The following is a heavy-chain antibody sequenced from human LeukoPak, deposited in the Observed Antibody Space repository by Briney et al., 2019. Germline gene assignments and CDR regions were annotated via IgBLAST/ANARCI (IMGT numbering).Heavy chain of an antibody. CDR3: ARGLVRYYYDSSGYYYSYYFDY. Sequence: SETLSLTCTVSGGSVSSDNYYWTWIRQPPGKGLQWIGYISYSGSTNYNPSLKSRVTISLHTSKNQFSLRLSSLTAADTAVYYCARGLVRYYYDSSGYYYSYYFDYWGQGTLVTVSS. J-gene: IGHJ4*02. CDR1: GGSVSSDNYY. CDR2: ISYSGST. D-gene: IGHD3-22*01. V-gene: IGHV4-61*01.